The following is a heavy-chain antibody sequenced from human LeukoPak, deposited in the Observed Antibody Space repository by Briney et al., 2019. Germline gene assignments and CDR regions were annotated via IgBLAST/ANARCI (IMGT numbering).Heavy chain of an antibody. CDR1: GFTFSSYA. Sequence: QSGGSLRLSCAASGFTFSSYAMHWVRQAPGKGLVWVSHVNSDGSWTTYADSVKGRFTISKDNAKNTVYLQMNNLRAEDTAVYYCVSFYETYWGRGTLVTVSS. CDR3: VSFYETY. CDR2: VNSDGSWT. D-gene: IGHD2-2*01. J-gene: IGHJ4*02. V-gene: IGHV3-74*01.